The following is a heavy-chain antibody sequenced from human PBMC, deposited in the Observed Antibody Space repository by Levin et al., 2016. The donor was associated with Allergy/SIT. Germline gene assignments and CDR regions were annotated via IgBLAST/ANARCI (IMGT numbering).Heavy chain of an antibody. V-gene: IGHV3-53*01. CDR1: GFTVSSNY. D-gene: IGHD6-19*01. Sequence: GESLKISCAASGFTVSSNYMSWVRQAPGKGLEWVSVIYSGGSTYYADSVKGRFTISRDNSKNTLYLQMNSLRAEDTAVYYCAREFIAVAGRETNNWFDPWGQGTLVTVSS. CDR3: AREFIAVAGRETNNWFDP. CDR2: IYSGGST. J-gene: IGHJ5*02.